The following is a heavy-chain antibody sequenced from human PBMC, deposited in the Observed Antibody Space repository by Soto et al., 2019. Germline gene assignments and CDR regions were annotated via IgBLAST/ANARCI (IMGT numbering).Heavy chain of an antibody. CDR3: ARFSTDSSGYYKVFDY. V-gene: IGHV4-31*03. J-gene: IGHJ4*02. Sequence: SETLSLTCTVSGGSISSGVYYWSWIRQHPGKGLEWIGYIYYSGSTYYNPSLKSRVTISVDTSKNQFSLKLSSVTAADTAVYYCARFSTDSSGYYKVFDYWGQGTLVTVSS. D-gene: IGHD3-22*01. CDR1: GGSISSGVYY. CDR2: IYYSGST.